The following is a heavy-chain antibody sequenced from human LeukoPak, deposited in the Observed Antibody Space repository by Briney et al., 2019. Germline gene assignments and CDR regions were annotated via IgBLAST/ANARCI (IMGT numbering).Heavy chain of an antibody. CDR3: ASLGVTMVRGVVYYYYYGMDV. D-gene: IGHD3-10*01. CDR2: IYYSGST. Sequence: PSETLSLTCTVSGGSISSSSYYWGWIRQPPGKGLEWIGSIYYSGSTYYNPSLKSRVTISVDTSKNQFSLKLSSVTAADTAVYYCASLGVTMVRGVVYYYYYGMDVWGQGTTVTVSS. V-gene: IGHV4-39*01. CDR1: GGSISSSSYY. J-gene: IGHJ6*02.